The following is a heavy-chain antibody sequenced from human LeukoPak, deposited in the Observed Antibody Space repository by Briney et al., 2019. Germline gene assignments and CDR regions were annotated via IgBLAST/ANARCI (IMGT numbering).Heavy chain of an antibody. CDR2: INHSGST. V-gene: IGHV4-34*01. CDR1: GGSFSGYF. D-gene: IGHD3-9*01. Sequence: SETLSLTCAVYGGSFSGYFWTWIRQPPGRRLEWIGKINHSGSTNYNPSLKSRVTISVDTSKNQFSLKLSSVTAADTAVYYCARPYCNILTGYYEDAFDIWGQGTMVTVSS. J-gene: IGHJ3*02. CDR3: ARPYCNILTGYYEDAFDI.